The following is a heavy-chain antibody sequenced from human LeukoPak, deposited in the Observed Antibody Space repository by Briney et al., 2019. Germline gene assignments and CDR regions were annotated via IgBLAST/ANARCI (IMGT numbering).Heavy chain of an antibody. D-gene: IGHD2-2*01. CDR1: GGTFSSYA. CDR3: ARGSRKYQLLAWFDP. J-gene: IGHJ5*02. Sequence: EASVTVSFKASGGTFSSYAISWVRQAPGQGREWMGGIIPIFGTANYVQKFQGRVTITADESTSTAYMELSSLRSEDTAVYYCARGSRKYQLLAWFDPWGQGTLVTVSS. CDR2: IIPIFGTA. V-gene: IGHV1-69*13.